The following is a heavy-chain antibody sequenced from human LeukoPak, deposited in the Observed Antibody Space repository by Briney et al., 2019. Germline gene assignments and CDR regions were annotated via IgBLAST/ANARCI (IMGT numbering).Heavy chain of an antibody. J-gene: IGHJ4*02. V-gene: IGHV3-48*03. CDR2: ISSSGSAI. D-gene: IGHD3-10*01. CDR3: ARGTSTVLLWFGELWG. CDR1: GFTFSSYE. Sequence: PGGSLRLSCAASGFTFSSYEMNWVRQAPGKGLEWVSYISSSGSAIYYADSVKGRFTISRDNAKNSLYLQMNSLRAEDTAVYYCARGTSTVLLWFGELWGWGQGTLVTVSS.